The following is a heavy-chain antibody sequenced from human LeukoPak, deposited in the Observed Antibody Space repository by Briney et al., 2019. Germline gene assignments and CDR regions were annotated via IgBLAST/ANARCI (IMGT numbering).Heavy chain of an antibody. J-gene: IGHJ3*02. Sequence: SETLSLTCTVSGGSISSSSYYWGWIRQPPGKGLEWIGSIYYSGSTYYNPSLKSRVTISVDTSKNQFSLKLSSVTAADTAVYYCARGRLRGAFDIWGQGTMVTVSS. CDR3: ARGRLRGAFDI. CDR2: IYYSGST. V-gene: IGHV4-39*07. CDR1: GGSISSSSYY. D-gene: IGHD4-17*01.